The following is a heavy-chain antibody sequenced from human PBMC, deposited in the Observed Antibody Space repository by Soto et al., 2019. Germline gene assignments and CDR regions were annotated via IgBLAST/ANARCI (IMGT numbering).Heavy chain of an antibody. CDR3: ARDFSYGSGSYMSH. CDR2: IWYDGSNK. D-gene: IGHD3-10*01. Sequence: QPGGSLRLSCAASGFTFSSYGMHWVRQAPGKGLEWVAVIWYDGSNKYYADSVKGRFTISRGNSKNTLYLQMNSLRAEDTAVYYCARDFSYGSGSYMSHWGQGTLVTVSS. J-gene: IGHJ4*02. V-gene: IGHV3-33*01. CDR1: GFTFSSYG.